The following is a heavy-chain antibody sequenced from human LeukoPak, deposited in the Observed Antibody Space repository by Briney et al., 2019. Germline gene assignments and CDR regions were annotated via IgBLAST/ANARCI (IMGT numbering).Heavy chain of an antibody. CDR1: GYTFTGYY. CDR2: FDPEDGET. D-gene: IGHD2-15*01. CDR3: ATDSPQAVPPTLDY. V-gene: IGHV1-24*01. J-gene: IGHJ4*02. Sequence: GASVKVSCKASGYTFTGYYMHWVRQAPGQGLEWMGGFDPEDGETIYAQKFQGRVTMTEDTSTDTAYMELSSLRSEDTAVYYCATDSPQAVPPTLDYWGQGTLVTVSS.